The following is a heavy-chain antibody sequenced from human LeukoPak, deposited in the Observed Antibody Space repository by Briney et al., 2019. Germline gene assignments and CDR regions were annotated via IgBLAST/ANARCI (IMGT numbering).Heavy chain of an antibody. Sequence: GGSLRLSCAASGFTFSDYYMSWIRQAPGKGLEWVSYISSNGSTIYYADSVKGRFTISRDNAKNSLYLQMNSLRAEDTAVYYCARGQKQKGRGTYYDFWSGYYTLDYWGQGTLVTVSS. V-gene: IGHV3-11*04. CDR1: GFTFSDYY. CDR3: ARGQKQKGRGTYYDFWSGYYTLDY. J-gene: IGHJ4*02. CDR2: ISSNGSTI. D-gene: IGHD3-3*01.